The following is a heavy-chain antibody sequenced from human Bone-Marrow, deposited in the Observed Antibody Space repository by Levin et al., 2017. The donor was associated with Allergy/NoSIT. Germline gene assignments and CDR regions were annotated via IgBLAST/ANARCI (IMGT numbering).Heavy chain of an antibody. V-gene: IGHV3-23*01. J-gene: IGHJ4*02. CDR2: IRQSGSRI. CDR3: GREEGASGWYTVDY. D-gene: IGHD6-19*01. CDR1: GFTFSSYA. Sequence: LSLTCAASGFTFSSYAMDWVRQAPGKGLEWVSAIRQSGSRIYYADSVKGRFTVSRDNSKNTLYLQMNSLRGEDTAVYYCGREEGASGWYTVDYWGQGTLVTVSS.